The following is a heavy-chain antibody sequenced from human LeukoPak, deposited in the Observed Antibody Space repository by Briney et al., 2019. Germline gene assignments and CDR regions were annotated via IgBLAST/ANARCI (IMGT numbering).Heavy chain of an antibody. D-gene: IGHD2-2*01. CDR3: ARVVAGATPFFDY. J-gene: IGHJ4*02. Sequence: SETLSLTCTVSGGSISDSNYYWGWIRQPPGRGLEWIANIYYSGSAYYSPSLKSRVTVSIDTSKNQFSLKLTSVTAADTAVYYCARVVAGATPFFDYWGQGTLVTVSS. CDR1: GGSISDSNYY. V-gene: IGHV4-39*01. CDR2: IYYSGSA.